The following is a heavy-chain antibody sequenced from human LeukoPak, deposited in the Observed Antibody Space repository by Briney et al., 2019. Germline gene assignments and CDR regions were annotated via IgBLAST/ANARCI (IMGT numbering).Heavy chain of an antibody. CDR2: ISGSGGST. J-gene: IGHJ6*03. Sequence: AGGSLRLSCAASGFTFSSYGMSWGRQAPGKVLEWVSAISGSGGSTYYADSVKGRFAISRDNSKNTLYLQMNSLRAEDTAVYYCAELGITMIGGVWGKGTTVTIS. V-gene: IGHV3-23*01. D-gene: IGHD3-10*02. CDR1: GFTFSSYG. CDR3: AELGITMIGGV.